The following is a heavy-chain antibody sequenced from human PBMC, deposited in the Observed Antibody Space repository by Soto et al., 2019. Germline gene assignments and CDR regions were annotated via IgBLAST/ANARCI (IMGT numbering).Heavy chain of an antibody. CDR3: ARARGMAAAGPEYYYYYYMDV. CDR2: IYYSGST. J-gene: IGHJ6*03. Sequence: SETLSLTCTVSGGSISSYYWSWIRQPPGKGLEWIGYIYYSGSTNYNPSLKSRVTISVDTSKNQFSLKLSSVTAADTAVYYCARARGMAAAGPEYYYYYYMDVWGKGTTVTVSS. D-gene: IGHD6-13*01. V-gene: IGHV4-59*01. CDR1: GGSISSYY.